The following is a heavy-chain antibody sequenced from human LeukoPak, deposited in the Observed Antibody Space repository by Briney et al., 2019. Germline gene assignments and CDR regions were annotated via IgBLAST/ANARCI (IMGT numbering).Heavy chain of an antibody. CDR2: IYYSGST. V-gene: IGHV4-34*01. D-gene: IGHD6-13*01. J-gene: IGHJ6*03. Sequence: PSETLSLTCAVYGGSFSGYYWSWIRQPPGKGLEWIGSIYYSGSTYYNPSLKSRVTISVDTSKNQFSLKLSSVTAADTAVYYCARGPSSPIGYYYYYYMDVWGKGTTVTVSS. CDR1: GGSFSGYY. CDR3: ARGPSSPIGYYYYYYMDV.